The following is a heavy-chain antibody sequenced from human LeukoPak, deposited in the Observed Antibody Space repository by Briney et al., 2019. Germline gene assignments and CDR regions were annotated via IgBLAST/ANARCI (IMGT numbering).Heavy chain of an antibody. CDR1: GYPISRGYY. CDR2: MWHSDSP. J-gene: IGHJ4*02. D-gene: IGHD1-7*01. Sequence: SETLSLTCSVSGYPISRGYYWGWTRQPPGKGLEWIGSMWHSDSPYFNPSLKSRVIISADTSKNQFFLNLTSVAAADTAVYYCARGELGDFDSWGRGTLVTVSS. CDR3: ARGELGDFDS. V-gene: IGHV4-38-2*02.